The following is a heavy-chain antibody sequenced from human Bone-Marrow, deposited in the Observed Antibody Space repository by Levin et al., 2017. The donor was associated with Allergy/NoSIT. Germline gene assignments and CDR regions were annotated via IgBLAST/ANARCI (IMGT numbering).Heavy chain of an antibody. V-gene: IGHV3-15*01. CDR3: TSRSH. CDR1: GFTFGNAW. J-gene: IGHJ4*02. Sequence: GESLKISCVASGFTFGNAWMNWVRQAPGKGLEWVGRIKGKTDGGTTDYAAPVKGRFTISRDDSNKTLYLQMNSLKTEDTAIYYYTSRSHWGQGTLVTVFS. CDR2: IKGKTDGGTT.